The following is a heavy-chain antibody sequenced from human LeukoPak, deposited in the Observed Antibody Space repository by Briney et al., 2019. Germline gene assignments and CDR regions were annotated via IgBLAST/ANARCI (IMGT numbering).Heavy chain of an antibody. CDR3: ARQMYGLLYPDF. J-gene: IGHJ4*02. CDR2: MYYSGST. V-gene: IGHV4-39*01. D-gene: IGHD2-8*01. Sequence: PSETLSLTCTISGVSFSNSDYYWGWVRQPPGRGLEWLATMYYSGSTYYNRSLRSRLTFSADTSKNQITLKLSSVTAAGTAVYYCARQMYGLLYPDFWGQGTLVAVSS. CDR1: GVSFSNSDYY.